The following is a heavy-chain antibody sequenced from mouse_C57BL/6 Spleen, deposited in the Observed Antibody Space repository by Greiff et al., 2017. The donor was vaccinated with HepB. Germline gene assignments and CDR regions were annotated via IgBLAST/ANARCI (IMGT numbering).Heavy chain of an antibody. Sequence: LQESGAELVKPGASVKISCKASGYAFSSYWMNWVKQRPGKGLEWIGQIYPGDGDTNYNGKFKGKATLTADKSSSTAYMQLSSLTSEDSAVYFCARLLRYYFDYWGQGTTLTVSS. D-gene: IGHD1-1*01. CDR3: ARLLRYYFDY. V-gene: IGHV1-80*01. CDR2: IYPGDGDT. CDR1: GYAFSSYW. J-gene: IGHJ2*01.